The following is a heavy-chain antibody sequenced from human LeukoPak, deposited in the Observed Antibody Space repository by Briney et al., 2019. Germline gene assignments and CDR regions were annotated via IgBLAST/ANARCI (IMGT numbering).Heavy chain of an antibody. V-gene: IGHV3-23*01. CDR3: AKADLMITFGGVIPNRYFDY. J-gene: IGHJ4*02. CDR2: ISGSGGST. Sequence: GSLRLSCAASGFTFSSYAMSWVRQAPGKGLEWVSAISGSGGSTYYADSVKGRFTISRDNSKNTLYLQMNSLRAEDTAVYYCAKADLMITFGGVIPNRYFDYWGQGTLVTVSS. CDR1: GFTFSSYA. D-gene: IGHD3-16*02.